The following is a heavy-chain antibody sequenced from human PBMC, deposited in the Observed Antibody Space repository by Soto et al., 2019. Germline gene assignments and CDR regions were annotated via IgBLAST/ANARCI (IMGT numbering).Heavy chain of an antibody. Sequence: QVQLQESGPGLVKTSQTLSLTCTVSGGSISSGAFYWTWIRQYPGRGLEWIGYIHYSGSTYFNPSFKSRVIMSVDTSTNQFSQKVTSVTAADTAVYYCARSYTATTEANWFDPWGQGTLVTVSS. CDR2: IHYSGST. CDR3: ARSYTATTEANWFDP. J-gene: IGHJ5*02. CDR1: GGSISSGAFY. D-gene: IGHD4-4*01. V-gene: IGHV4-31*03.